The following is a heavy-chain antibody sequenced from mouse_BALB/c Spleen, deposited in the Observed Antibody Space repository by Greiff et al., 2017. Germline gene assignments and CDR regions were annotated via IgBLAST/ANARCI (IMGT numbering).Heavy chain of an antibody. CDR1: GFTFSSYG. CDR2: INSNGGST. Sequence: EVKLVESGGGLVQPGGSLKLSCAASGFTFSSYGMSWVRQTPDKRLELVATINSNGGSTYYPDSVKGRFTISRDNAKNTLYLQMSSLKSEDTAMYYCARVTGYYAMDYWGQGTSVTVSS. V-gene: IGHV5-6-3*01. CDR3: ARVTGYYAMDY. J-gene: IGHJ4*01.